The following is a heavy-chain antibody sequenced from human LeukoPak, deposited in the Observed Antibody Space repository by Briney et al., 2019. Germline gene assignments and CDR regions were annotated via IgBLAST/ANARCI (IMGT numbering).Heavy chain of an antibody. V-gene: IGHV1-8*03. D-gene: IGHD2-2*01. CDR2: MNPNSGNT. Sequence: ASVKVSCKASGYTFTSYDINWVRQATGQGLKWMGWMNPNSGNTRYAQKFQGRVTITRNTSISTAYMELRSLRSEDTAVYYRARGGVPAAMGYYYYYMDVWGKGTTVTVSS. CDR3: ARGGVPAAMGYYYYYMDV. J-gene: IGHJ6*03. CDR1: GYTFTSYD.